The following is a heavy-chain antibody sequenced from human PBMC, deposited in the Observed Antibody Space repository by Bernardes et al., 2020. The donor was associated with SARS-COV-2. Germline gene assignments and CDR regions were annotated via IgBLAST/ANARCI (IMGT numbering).Heavy chain of an antibody. J-gene: IGHJ3*02. CDR2: ISSSSSYI. V-gene: IGHV3-21*01. D-gene: IGHD3-22*01. Sequence: GGSLRLSCAASGITFSSYSMNWVRQAPGKGLEWVSSISSSSSYIYYADSVKGRFTISRDNAKNSLYLQMNSLRAEDTAVYYCARARDYYDSSGYNPSDAFDIWGQGTMVTVSS. CDR1: GITFSSYS. CDR3: ARARDYYDSSGYNPSDAFDI.